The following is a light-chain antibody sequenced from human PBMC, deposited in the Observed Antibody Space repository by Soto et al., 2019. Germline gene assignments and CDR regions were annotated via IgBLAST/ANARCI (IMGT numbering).Light chain of an antibody. CDR3: QQHSNWPPLT. CDR1: QSVSSN. CDR2: SAS. J-gene: IGKJ4*01. V-gene: IGKV3-15*01. Sequence: EIVLTQSPATLSVSPGERATLSCRASQSVSSNLAWYQQKPGQAPRLLIYSASIRATGIPARFSGSGSGKEFTLTISSLQSEDFAVYYCQQHSNWPPLTFGGGTKVELK.